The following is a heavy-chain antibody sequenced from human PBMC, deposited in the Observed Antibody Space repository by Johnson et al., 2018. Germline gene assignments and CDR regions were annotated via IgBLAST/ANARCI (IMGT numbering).Heavy chain of an antibody. Sequence: QVQLQESGPGLVKPSETLSLTCTVSGGSISSGSYYWGWIRQPPGKGLEWIGSIYNSGSTYYNRSLNSRVTISVDTSKNQFPLNLSSVTAADTAGYYCARDTIEVVGWCQGTMVTVSS. J-gene: IGHJ3*01. CDR1: GGSISSGSYY. CDR2: IYNSGST. D-gene: IGHD3-22*01. CDR3: ARDTIEVVG. V-gene: IGHV4-39*07.